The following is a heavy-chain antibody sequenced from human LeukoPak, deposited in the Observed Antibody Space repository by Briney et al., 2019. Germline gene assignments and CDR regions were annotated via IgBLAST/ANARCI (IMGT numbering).Heavy chain of an antibody. CDR1: GFASSRYA. Sequence: GGSLRLSCEASGFASSRYAMSWVRQAPGRGLEWVSAISGTGHSTNYADSVKGRFTISRDNSKNTTYLQMSSLRAEDTAVYYCARQFSLRFYDFWTGFYPVDYWGQGSPVSVSS. V-gene: IGHV3-23*01. J-gene: IGHJ4*02. CDR2: ISGTGHST. CDR3: ARQFSLRFYDFWTGFYPVDY. D-gene: IGHD3-3*01.